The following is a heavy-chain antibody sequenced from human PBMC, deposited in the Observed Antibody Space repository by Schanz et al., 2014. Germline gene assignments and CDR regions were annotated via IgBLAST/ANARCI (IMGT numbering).Heavy chain of an antibody. CDR2: INTGGDST. CDR1: GFTFSTYA. CDR3: ARIGGSDFDY. D-gene: IGHD3-10*01. V-gene: IGHV3-23*04. J-gene: IGHJ4*02. Sequence: EVQLVESGGTLVRPGGSLRLSCAASGFTFSTYAMAWVRQAPGKGLEWVSSINTGGDSTYYADSVKGRFTISRDNSRDTVYLQMNSLRADDTAMYYCARIGGSDFDYWAQGTLVTVSS.